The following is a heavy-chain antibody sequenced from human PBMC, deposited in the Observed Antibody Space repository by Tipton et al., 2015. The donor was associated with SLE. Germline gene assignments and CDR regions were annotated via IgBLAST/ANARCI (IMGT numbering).Heavy chain of an antibody. CDR2: IYYSGST. CDR1: GGSISSSSYY. Sequence: TLSLTCTVSGGSISSSSYYWGWIRQPPGKGLEWIGSIYYSGSTYYNPSLKSRVTISVDTSKNQFSLKLSSVTAADTAVHYCARRFYVDTAMVDYWGQGTLVTVSS. J-gene: IGHJ4*02. V-gene: IGHV4-39*01. D-gene: IGHD5-18*01. CDR3: ARRFYVDTAMVDY.